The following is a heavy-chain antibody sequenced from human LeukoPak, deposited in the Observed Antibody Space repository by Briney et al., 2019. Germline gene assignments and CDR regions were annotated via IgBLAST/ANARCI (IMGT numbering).Heavy chain of an antibody. CDR2: ISSSSSYI. Sequence: GGSLRLSCAASGFTFSSYSMNWVRQAPGKGLEWVSSISSSSSYIYYADSVKGRFTISRDNAKNSLYLQMNSLRAEDTAVYYCAGDDAVAGNILFDYWGQGTLVTVSS. CDR3: AGDDAVAGNILFDY. J-gene: IGHJ4*02. D-gene: IGHD6-19*01. V-gene: IGHV3-21*01. CDR1: GFTFSSYS.